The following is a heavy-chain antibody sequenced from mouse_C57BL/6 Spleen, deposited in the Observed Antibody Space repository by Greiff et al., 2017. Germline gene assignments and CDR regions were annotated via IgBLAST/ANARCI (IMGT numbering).Heavy chain of an antibody. CDR3: ARSTTVVFDY. V-gene: IGHV1-82*01. CDR1: GYAFSSSW. D-gene: IGHD1-1*01. J-gene: IGHJ2*01. Sequence: VQLVESGPELVKPGASVKISCKASGYAFSSSWMNWVKQRPGKGLEWIGRIYPGDGDTNYNGKFKGKATLTADKSSSTAYMQLSSLTSEDSAVYFCARSTTVVFDYWGQGTTLTVSS. CDR2: IYPGDGDT.